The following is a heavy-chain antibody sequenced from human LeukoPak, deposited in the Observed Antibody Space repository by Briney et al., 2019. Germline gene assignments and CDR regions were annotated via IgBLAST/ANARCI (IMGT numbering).Heavy chain of an antibody. CDR3: ARDVQYGSGSYYNPNRTS. J-gene: IGHJ5*02. Sequence: SVKVSCKASGGTFSSYTISWVRQAPGQGLEWMGRIIPILGIANYAQKFQGRVTITADKSTSTAYMERSSLRSEDTAVFYCARDVQYGSGSYYNPNRTSWGQGTLVTVSS. D-gene: IGHD3-10*01. CDR2: IIPILGIA. V-gene: IGHV1-69*04. CDR1: GGTFSSYT.